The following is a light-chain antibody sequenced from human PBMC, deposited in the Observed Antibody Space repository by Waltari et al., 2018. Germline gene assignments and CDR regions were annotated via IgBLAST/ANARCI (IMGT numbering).Light chain of an antibody. V-gene: IGLV3-10*01. Sequence: YELTPPPSVSVSPGQTARIPCPGDALPKQGAYWYKQKSGQAPALAIYEDTKRPSGIPEKFSGSSSGTMATLTISGAQVEDEADYYCYSTDTTETHGIFGGGTKLTVL. CDR3: YSTDTTETHGI. J-gene: IGLJ2*01. CDR1: ALPKQG. CDR2: EDT.